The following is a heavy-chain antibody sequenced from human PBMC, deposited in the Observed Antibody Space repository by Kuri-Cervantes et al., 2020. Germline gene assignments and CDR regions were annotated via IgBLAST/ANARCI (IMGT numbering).Heavy chain of an antibody. J-gene: IGHJ4*02. CDR2: TYYRSKWKN. CDR1: GDSVSSKSVA. CDR3: ARDGGNSGDLDY. V-gene: IGHV6-1*01. Sequence: SQTLSLTCAISGDSVSSKSVAWNWIRQSPSRGLEWLGRTYYRSKWKNDYAVSVKSRITINPDTSKNQFFLQLNSVTPEDTAVYYCARDGGNSGDLDYWGQGTLVTVSS. D-gene: IGHD4-23*01.